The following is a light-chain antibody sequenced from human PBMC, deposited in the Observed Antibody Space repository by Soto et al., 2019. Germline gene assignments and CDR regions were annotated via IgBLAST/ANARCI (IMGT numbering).Light chain of an antibody. CDR3: SSSTTTTSLVV. CDR1: SSDIGDYYY. J-gene: IGLJ3*02. V-gene: IGLV2-14*01. Sequence: QSALTQPASASGSPGQSVTISCTGTSSDIGDYYYVSWYQQYPGKVPKLVIYDVSHRPSGVSNRFSGSKSGNTASLTISGLQAEDEDDYYCSSSTTTTSLVVFGGGTKVTVL. CDR2: DVS.